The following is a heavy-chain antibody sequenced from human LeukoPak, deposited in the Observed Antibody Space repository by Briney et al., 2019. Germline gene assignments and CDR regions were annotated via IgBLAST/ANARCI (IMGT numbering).Heavy chain of an antibody. CDR1: GGSISSYY. J-gene: IGHJ4*02. V-gene: IGHV4-59*01. CDR2: IYYSGST. Sequence: SETLSLTCTVSGGSISSYYWSWIRQPPGKGLEWIGYIYYSGSTYYNPSLKSRVTISVDTSKNQFSLKLSSVTAADTAVYYCARAFVVDSSEKPEIHFDYWGQGTLVTVSS. CDR3: ARAFVVDSSEKPEIHFDY. D-gene: IGHD3-22*01.